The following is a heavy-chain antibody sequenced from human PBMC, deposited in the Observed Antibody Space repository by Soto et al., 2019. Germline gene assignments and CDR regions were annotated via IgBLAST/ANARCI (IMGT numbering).Heavy chain of an antibody. CDR3: ARGQAVRGAPTYYYYGMDV. D-gene: IGHD3-10*01. Sequence: ASVKVSCKASGYTFTGYYMHWVRQAPGQGLEWMGWINPNSGGTNYAQKFQGWVTMTRDTSISTAYVELSRLRSDDTAVYYCARGQAVRGAPTYYYYGMDVWGQGTTVTVSS. J-gene: IGHJ6*02. V-gene: IGHV1-2*04. CDR2: INPNSGGT. CDR1: GYTFTGYY.